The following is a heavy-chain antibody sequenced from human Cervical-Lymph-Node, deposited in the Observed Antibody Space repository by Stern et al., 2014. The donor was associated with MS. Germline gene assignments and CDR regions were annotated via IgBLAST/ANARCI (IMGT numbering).Heavy chain of an antibody. V-gene: IGHV1-69*01. CDR1: GGPFSSFA. D-gene: IGHD1-26*01. Sequence: QVQLVQSGAEVKKPGSSVKVSCKASGGPFSSFAISWVRQAPGQGLEWMGGIIPMFGTANFAQKFQGRVTITADESTTTAYMELSSLTSVDTAVYYCATNRFSGSYHGDFWGQGTLVTVSS. J-gene: IGHJ4*02. CDR2: IIPMFGTA. CDR3: ATNRFSGSYHGDF.